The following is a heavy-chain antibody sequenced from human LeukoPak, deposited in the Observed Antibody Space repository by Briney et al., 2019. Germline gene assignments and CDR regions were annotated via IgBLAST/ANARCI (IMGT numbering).Heavy chain of an antibody. CDR3: ARAHRSSTSCSECRGRWYFDY. J-gene: IGHJ4*02. D-gene: IGHD2-2*01. V-gene: IGHV4-34*01. Sequence: SETLSLTCAVYGGSLSGYYWSWIRQPPGKGLDWIGEINHSGSTNYNPSLKSRVTISVDTSKNQFSLKLSSVTAADTAVYYCARAHRSSTSCSECRGRWYFDYWGQGTLVTVSS. CDR1: GGSLSGYY. CDR2: INHSGST.